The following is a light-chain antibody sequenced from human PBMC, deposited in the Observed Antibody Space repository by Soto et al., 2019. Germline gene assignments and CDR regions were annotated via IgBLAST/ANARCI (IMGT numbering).Light chain of an antibody. CDR2: DAS. J-gene: IGKJ5*01. Sequence: DIQLTQSPSSLPASVGDRVTITCXASQDISNYLNWYQQKPGKAPELLINDASNLEMGVPSRFSGVGSGTDFTFTISSLQPEDIATYFCQQYDSLPITFGQGTRLEIK. V-gene: IGKV1-33*01. CDR1: QDISNY. CDR3: QQYDSLPIT.